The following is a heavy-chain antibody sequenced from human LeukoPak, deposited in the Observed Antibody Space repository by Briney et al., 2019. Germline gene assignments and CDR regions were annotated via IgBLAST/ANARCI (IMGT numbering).Heavy chain of an antibody. Sequence: PGGSLRLSCAASGFTVSNNYMNWVRQAPGKGLEWVSLIYSGGTTYYADSVKGRFTISRDNSKNTLYLQMNSLRAEDTAVYYCAKEMRPYDILTGYFPTWGQGTLVTVSS. CDR1: GFTVSNNY. J-gene: IGHJ5*02. CDR3: AKEMRPYDILTGYFPT. D-gene: IGHD3-9*01. CDR2: IYSGGTT. V-gene: IGHV3-53*01.